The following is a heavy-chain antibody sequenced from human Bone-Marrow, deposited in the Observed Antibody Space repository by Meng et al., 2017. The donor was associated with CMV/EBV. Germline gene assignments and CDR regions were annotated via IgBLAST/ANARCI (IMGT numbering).Heavy chain of an antibody. D-gene: IGHD1-1*01. CDR2: IYSGGST. J-gene: IGHJ3*01. Sequence: GESLKISCAASGFTVSSNYMSWVRQAPGKGLEWVSVIYSGGSTYYADSVKGRFTISRDNSGNALYFELNSLRVEDTAVYYCARAVDDVRAFDVWGQGARVTGSS. V-gene: IGHV3-53*01. CDR1: GFTVSSNY. CDR3: ARAVDDVRAFDV.